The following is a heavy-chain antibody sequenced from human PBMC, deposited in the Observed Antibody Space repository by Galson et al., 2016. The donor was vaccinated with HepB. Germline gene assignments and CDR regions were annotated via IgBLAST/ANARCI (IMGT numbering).Heavy chain of an antibody. CDR2: IYWDDDT. V-gene: IGHV2-5*02. D-gene: IGHD3-10*01. CDR1: GESLSTSGVG. Sequence: PALVKPTQTLTLTCSISGESLSTSGVGVGWIRQPPGKALESLALIYWDDDTRYSPSLRSRLTITKDTSKNQVVLTMTNMDPVDTATYYCAHSRAGELFFYYWGQGALVTVSS. CDR3: AHSRAGELFFYY. J-gene: IGHJ4*02.